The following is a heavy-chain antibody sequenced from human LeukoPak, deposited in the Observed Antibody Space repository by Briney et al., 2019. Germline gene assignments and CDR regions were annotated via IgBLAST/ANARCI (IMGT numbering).Heavy chain of an antibody. CDR3: ARETGGGLDY. CDR1: GFTFSSYA. D-gene: IGHD2-15*01. V-gene: IGHV3-30-3*01. CDR2: ISYDGSSK. J-gene: IGHJ4*02. Sequence: GGSLRLSCAASGFTFSSYAMHWVRQAPGKGLEWVAVISYDGSSKYYADSVKGRFTISRDNSKNTLYLQMNSLRAEDTAVYYCARETGGGLDYWGQGTLVTVSS.